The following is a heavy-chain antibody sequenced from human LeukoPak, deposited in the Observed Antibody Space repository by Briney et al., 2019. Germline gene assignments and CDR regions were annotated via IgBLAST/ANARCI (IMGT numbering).Heavy chain of an antibody. CDR3: ARETKHRSNGFDP. D-gene: IGHD1-14*01. Sequence: GGSLRLSCAASGFTFSRHAMSWVRQAPGKGLEWVSVIYSGGSTYYADSVKGRFTISRHNSKNTLYLQMNSLRAEDTAVYYCARETKHRSNGFDPWGQGTLVTVSS. V-gene: IGHV3-53*04. CDR2: IYSGGST. CDR1: GFTFSRHA. J-gene: IGHJ5*02.